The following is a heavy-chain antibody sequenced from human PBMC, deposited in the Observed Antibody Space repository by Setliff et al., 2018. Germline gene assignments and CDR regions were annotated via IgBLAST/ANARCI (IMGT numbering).Heavy chain of an antibody. J-gene: IGHJ6*03. CDR3: ARASRFGTTMWRGDYYMDV. Sequence: ASVKVSCKASGYTFTTYAISWMRQAPGQGLEYMGWINTNTGNPIYAQGFTGRFVFSLDTSVSTAYLQISSLKAEDTAIYYCARASRFGTTMWRGDYYMDVWGKGTTVTVSS. CDR1: GYTFTTYA. D-gene: IGHD3-10*01. V-gene: IGHV7-4-1*02. CDR2: INTNTGNP.